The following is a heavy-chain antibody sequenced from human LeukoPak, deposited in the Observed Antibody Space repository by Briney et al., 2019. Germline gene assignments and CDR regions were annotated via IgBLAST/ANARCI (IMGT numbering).Heavy chain of an antibody. CDR2: ISSSSSYI. V-gene: IGHV3-21*01. CDR1: GFTFSSYS. J-gene: IGHJ6*02. D-gene: IGHD4-17*01. Sequence: GGSLRLSCAASGFTFSSYSMNWVRQAPGKGLEWVSSISSSSSYIYYADSVKGRFTISRDNAKNSLYLQMSSLRAEDTAVYYCARGGYGDYSGYYYGMDVWGQGTTVTVSS. CDR3: ARGGYGDYSGYYYGMDV.